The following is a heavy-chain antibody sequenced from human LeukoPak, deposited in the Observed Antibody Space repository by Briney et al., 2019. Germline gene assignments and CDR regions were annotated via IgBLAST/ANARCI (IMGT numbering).Heavy chain of an antibody. J-gene: IGHJ4*02. CDR1: GFSFSSYV. Sequence: PGRSLRLSRAASGFSFSSYVMHWVRQSPGKGLEYVSSISNNGGNTHYAKSVKDRFTISRDNSKNTLYLQMGSLRAEDVAVYYCARGLFGEFSLHYFDYWGQGSLVTVSS. V-gene: IGHV3-64*01. D-gene: IGHD3-10*02. CDR3: ARGLFGEFSLHYFDY. CDR2: ISNNGGNT.